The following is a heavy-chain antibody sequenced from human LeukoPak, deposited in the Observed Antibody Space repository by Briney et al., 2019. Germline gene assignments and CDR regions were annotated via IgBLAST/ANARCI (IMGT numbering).Heavy chain of an antibody. J-gene: IGHJ4*02. Sequence: ASVKVSCKASGYTFTSYVTNWVRQAPGQGLEWMGWMNSNTANTGYAQKFQGRVTITRNTSRSTSYLELNNLRSEDTAVYYWARGEYSGSYYYFAYWGQGTLVTVSS. D-gene: IGHD1-26*01. CDR2: MNSNTANT. V-gene: IGHV1-8*01. CDR3: ARGEYSGSYYYFAY. CDR1: GYTFTSYV.